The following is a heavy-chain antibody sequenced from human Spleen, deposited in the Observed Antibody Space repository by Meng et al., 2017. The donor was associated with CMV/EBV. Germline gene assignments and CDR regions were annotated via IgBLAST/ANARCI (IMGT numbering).Heavy chain of an antibody. D-gene: IGHD5-24*01. V-gene: IGHV1-46*04. CDR2: INTNDGST. CDR1: GYTFTGYY. CDR3: ARVAYNGYNGPFDY. J-gene: IGHJ4*02. Sequence: ASVKVSCKASGYTFTGYYMHWVRQAPGQGLEWMGIINTNDGSTTYVQKLQGRVTMTRDTSTSTVYMELSSLRSEDTAVYYCARVAYNGYNGPFDYWGQGTLVTVSS.